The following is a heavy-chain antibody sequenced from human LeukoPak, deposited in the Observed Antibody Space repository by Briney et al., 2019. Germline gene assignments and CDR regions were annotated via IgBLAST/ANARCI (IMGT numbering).Heavy chain of an antibody. D-gene: IGHD3-3*01. CDR1: GFTFSDYA. CDR3: ARDLEDDFWGPPEVDY. CDR2: ISYEGLSK. V-gene: IGHV3-30-3*01. J-gene: IGHJ4*02. Sequence: GGSLRLSCAASGFTFSDYAMHWVRQSPGKGLDWVASISYEGLSKYYADSVKGRFTISRDNAKNSLYLQMNSLRAEDTAVYYCARDLEDDFWGPPEVDYWGQGTLVTVSS.